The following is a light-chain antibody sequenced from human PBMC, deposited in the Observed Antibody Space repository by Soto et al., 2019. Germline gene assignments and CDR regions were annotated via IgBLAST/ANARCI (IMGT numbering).Light chain of an antibody. CDR2: GAS. V-gene: IGKV1-5*01. Sequence: DIQLTQSPSTLSASVGDRVTITCRASQTISTFLAWYQQKPGKAPHLLIYGASSLQSGVPSRFSGSGSGTHFTLSISSLQPEDSATYYCQQTRTVPPEWTFGQGTKVDIK. CDR3: QQTRTVPPEWT. J-gene: IGKJ1*01. CDR1: QTISTF.